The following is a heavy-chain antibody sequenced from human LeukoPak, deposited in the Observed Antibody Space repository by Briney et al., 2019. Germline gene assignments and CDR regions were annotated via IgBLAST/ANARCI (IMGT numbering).Heavy chain of an antibody. D-gene: IGHD1-26*01. Sequence: GGSLRLSCAASGFPFSDYYMSWIRQAPGKGLEWVSYMSSSGTTMDYADSVKGRFTISRDSAKNSLYLQMNSLRAEDTAVYYCVRVGGATAFDIWGQGTMATVSS. V-gene: IGHV3-11*01. J-gene: IGHJ3*02. CDR3: VRVGGATAFDI. CDR2: MSSSGTTM. CDR1: GFPFSDYY.